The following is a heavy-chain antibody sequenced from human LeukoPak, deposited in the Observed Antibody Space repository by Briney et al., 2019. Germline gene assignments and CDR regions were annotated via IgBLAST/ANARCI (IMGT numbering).Heavy chain of an antibody. CDR1: GFTSSSYA. V-gene: IGHV3-23*01. CDR3: ARVGITVPGNDY. CDR2: ISGSGGRT. J-gene: IGHJ4*02. Sequence: GGSLRLSCATSGFTSSSYAMSWVRQAPGKGLEWVSGISGSGGRTYYADSVKDRFTISRDSSKNTVSLQMNNLRAEDTAVYYCARVGITVPGNDYWGQGTLVTVSS. D-gene: IGHD6-19*01.